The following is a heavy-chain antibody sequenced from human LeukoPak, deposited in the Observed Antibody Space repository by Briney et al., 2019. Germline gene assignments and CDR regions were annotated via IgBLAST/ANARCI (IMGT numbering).Heavy chain of an antibody. Sequence: PGGSLRLSCAASGFTFSNAWMSWVRQAPGKGLEWVGRIKSKTDGGTTDYAAPVKGRFTISRDDSKNTLYLQMNSLKTEDTAVYYCTTSSDSSSWYSFDYWGQGTLVTVSS. CDR1: GFTFSNAW. CDR2: IKSKTDGGTT. V-gene: IGHV3-15*01. J-gene: IGHJ4*02. D-gene: IGHD6-13*01. CDR3: TTSSDSSSWYSFDY.